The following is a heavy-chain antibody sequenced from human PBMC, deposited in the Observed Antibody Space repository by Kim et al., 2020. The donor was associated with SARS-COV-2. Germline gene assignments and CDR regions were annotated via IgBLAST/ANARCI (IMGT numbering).Heavy chain of an antibody. CDR2: INPSGGST. J-gene: IGHJ6*02. CDR1: GYTFTSYY. Sequence: ASVKVSCMASGYTFTSYYMHWVRQAPGQGLEWMGIINPSGGSTSYAQKFQGRVTMTRDTSTSTVYMELSSLRSEDTAVYYCARDLSRFVDLWGIVGASPLSNGMDVWGQGTTVTVSS. V-gene: IGHV1-46*01. CDR3: ARDLSRFVDLWGIVGASPLSNGMDV. D-gene: IGHD1-26*01.